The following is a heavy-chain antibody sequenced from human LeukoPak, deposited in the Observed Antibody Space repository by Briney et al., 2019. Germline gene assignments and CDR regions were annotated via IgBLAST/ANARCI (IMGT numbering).Heavy chain of an antibody. V-gene: IGHV3-7*01. Sequence: GGSLRLSCAASGFTFSSYWMSWVRQAPGKGLEWVANIKQDGSEKYYVDSVKGRFTISRDNAKNSLYLQMNSLGAEDTAVYYCARARRGCPNPIDYWGQGTLVTVSS. D-gene: IGHD3-10*01. CDR2: IKQDGSEK. J-gene: IGHJ4*02. CDR3: ARARRGCPNPIDY. CDR1: GFTFSSYW.